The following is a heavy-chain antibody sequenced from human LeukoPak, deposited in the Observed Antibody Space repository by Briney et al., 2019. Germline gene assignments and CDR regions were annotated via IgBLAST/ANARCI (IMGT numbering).Heavy chain of an antibody. Sequence: GGSLRLSCAASGFSFSTCAMSWVRQAPGKGLEWVSTISGGGRSTDYADSVKGQFTISRDNSKNTLYLQMNSLRAEDTAVYYCARERYFDYWGQGTLVTVSS. CDR1: GFSFSTCA. J-gene: IGHJ4*02. CDR3: ARERYFDY. V-gene: IGHV3-23*01. CDR2: ISGGGRST.